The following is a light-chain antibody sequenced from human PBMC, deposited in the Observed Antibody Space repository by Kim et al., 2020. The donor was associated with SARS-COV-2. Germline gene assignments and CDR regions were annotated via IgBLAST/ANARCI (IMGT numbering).Light chain of an antibody. CDR1: QSVSSSY. CDR3: QQYGSSWT. J-gene: IGKJ1*01. Sequence: LSPGERATLSCRASQSVSSSYLAWYQQKPGQAPRLLIYGASSRATGIPDRFSGSGSGTDFTLTISRLEPEDFAVYSCQQYGSSWTFGQGTKVDIK. CDR2: GAS. V-gene: IGKV3-20*01.